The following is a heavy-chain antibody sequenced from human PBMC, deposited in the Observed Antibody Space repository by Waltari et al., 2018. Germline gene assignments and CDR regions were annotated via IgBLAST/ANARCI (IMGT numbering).Heavy chain of an antibody. V-gene: IGHV1-8*02. D-gene: IGHD6-13*01. CDR1: GYTFTSYA. J-gene: IGHJ4*02. Sequence: QVQLVQSGAEVKKPGASVKVSCKASGYTFTSYAINWVRQATGQGLEWMGWENPNRGKTGYAQKFQGRVTMTRNTPISTAYMELSSLRSEDTAVYYCARATYSSSSIDYWGQGTLVTVSS. CDR3: ARATYSSSSIDY. CDR2: ENPNRGKT.